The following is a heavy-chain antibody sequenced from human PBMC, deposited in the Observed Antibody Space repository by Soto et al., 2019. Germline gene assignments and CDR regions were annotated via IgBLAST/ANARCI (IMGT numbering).Heavy chain of an antibody. CDR2: IKQDESEK. Sequence: GSLILSCAASGFTFSSYWMTWVRQAPGKGLEWVANIKQDESEKYYLDSVKGRFTISRDNAKNSLYLQMNSLRAEDTAVYYCARVYYDYIWGSYPLNYWGQGTLVTVSS. J-gene: IGHJ4*02. V-gene: IGHV3-7*01. CDR3: ARVYYDYIWGSYPLNY. CDR1: GFTFSSYW. D-gene: IGHD3-16*02.